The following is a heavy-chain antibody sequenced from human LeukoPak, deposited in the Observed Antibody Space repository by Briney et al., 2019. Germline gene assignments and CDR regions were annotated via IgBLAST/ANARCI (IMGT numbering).Heavy chain of an antibody. J-gene: IGHJ6*02. CDR3: ARVSVVYGMDV. CDR2: MYYTGST. CDR1: GGSISSDY. V-gene: IGHV4-59*01. Sequence: KPSETLSLTCSVSGGSISSDYWAWIRQPPGKGLDWIGYMYYTGSTNYNPSLKGRVTISLATSKNPFSLKLSSVTAADTAVYYCARVSVVYGMDVWGRETTVTVSS.